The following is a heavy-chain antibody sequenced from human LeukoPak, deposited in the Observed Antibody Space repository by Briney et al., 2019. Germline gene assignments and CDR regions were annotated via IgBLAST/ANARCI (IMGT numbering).Heavy chain of an antibody. Sequence: GGSLRLSCAASGFTFSDYYMSWIRQAPGKGLEWVPYISSSGSTIYYADSVKGRFTISRDNAKNSLYLQMNSLRAEDTAVYYCARDKVSGYCSGGSCYNWFDPWGQGTLVTVSS. J-gene: IGHJ5*02. CDR2: ISSSGSTI. V-gene: IGHV3-11*01. D-gene: IGHD2-15*01. CDR1: GFTFSDYY. CDR3: ARDKVSGYCSGGSCYNWFDP.